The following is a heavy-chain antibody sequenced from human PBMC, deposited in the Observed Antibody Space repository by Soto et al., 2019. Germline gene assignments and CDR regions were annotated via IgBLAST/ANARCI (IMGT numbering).Heavy chain of an antibody. CDR2: ISGSGTNT. CDR1: GFTFSGYG. J-gene: IGHJ4*02. D-gene: IGHD1-26*01. V-gene: IGHV3-23*01. Sequence: VQLLESGGDLVQPGGSLRLSCVGSGFTFSGYGMSWVRQAPGKGLEWVSSISGSGTNTYYADSVKGRFTISRDQSKNTLFLQMNRLRADDTAIYYCAKKWGVGTTTHFYFDYWGQGTLVTVSS. CDR3: AKKWGVGTTTHFYFDY.